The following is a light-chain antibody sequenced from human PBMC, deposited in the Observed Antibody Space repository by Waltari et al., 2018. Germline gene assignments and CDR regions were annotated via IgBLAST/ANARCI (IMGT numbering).Light chain of an antibody. CDR3: QQYAHLPLT. J-gene: IGKJ4*01. CDR2: DAS. CDR1: QDITKK. Sequence: DIQMTQSPSSLSASVGDRVTITCQASQDITKKLNWFQQKAGKAPQVLIFDASNSQPAVPSRFSGSGYGTNFAFTITSLQPEDIGNYYCQQYAHLPLTFGGGTRVEIK. V-gene: IGKV1-33*01.